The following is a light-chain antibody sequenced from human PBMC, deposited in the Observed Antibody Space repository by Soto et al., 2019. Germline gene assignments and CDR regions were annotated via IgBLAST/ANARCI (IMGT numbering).Light chain of an antibody. CDR3: QQANSLPIT. CDR1: PGISSW. CDR2: ASS. V-gene: IGKV1-12*01. Sequence: DIQMTQSPSSVSASVGDRVTITCRACPGISSWLAWYQQKPGKAPKPMIYASSSLQSGVPSRFSSSGSGTDFTLTLSSVQPDDFATYYCQQANSLPITFGQGTRLEIK. J-gene: IGKJ5*01.